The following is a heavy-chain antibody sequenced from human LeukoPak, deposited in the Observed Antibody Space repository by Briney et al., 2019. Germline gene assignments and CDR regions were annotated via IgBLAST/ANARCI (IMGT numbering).Heavy chain of an antibody. Sequence: SETLSLTCAVYGGSFSGYYWSWIRQPPGKGLEWIGEINHSGSTNYDPSLKSRVTISVDTSKNQFSLKLSSVTAADTAVYYCARGSRNVLLWFGERGDSWFDPWGQGTLVTVSS. V-gene: IGHV4-34*01. CDR1: GGSFSGYY. CDR3: ARGSRNVLLWFGERGDSWFDP. D-gene: IGHD3-10*01. CDR2: INHSGST. J-gene: IGHJ5*02.